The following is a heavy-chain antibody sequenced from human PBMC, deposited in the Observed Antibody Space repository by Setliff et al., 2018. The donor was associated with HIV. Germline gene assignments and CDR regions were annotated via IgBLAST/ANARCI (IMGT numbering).Heavy chain of an antibody. Sequence: PSETLSLTCAVYGGSFSGYYWSWIRQPPGKGLEWIGSISRSGTYYNPSLKSRVTISVDTSKNQFSLKLSSVTAADTAVYYCARHWILVNWFDPWGQGTLVTVSS. CDR2: ISRSGT. V-gene: IGHV4-34*01. D-gene: IGHD5-18*01. CDR1: GGSFSGYY. J-gene: IGHJ5*02. CDR3: ARHWILVNWFDP.